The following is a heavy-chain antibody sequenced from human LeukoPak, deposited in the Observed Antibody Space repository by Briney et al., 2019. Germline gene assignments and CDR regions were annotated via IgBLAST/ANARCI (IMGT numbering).Heavy chain of an antibody. CDR2: INPSGGST. CDR1: GYTFTSYY. V-gene: IGHV1-46*01. CDR3: ARSVIPLGMDV. D-gene: IGHD2-21*01. Sequence: EGSVEVSCKASGYTFTSYYMHWVRQAPGQGLEWMGIINPSGGSTSYAQKFQGRVTMTRDTSTSTVYMELSSLRSEDTAVYYCARSVIPLGMDVWGQGTTVTVSS. J-gene: IGHJ6*02.